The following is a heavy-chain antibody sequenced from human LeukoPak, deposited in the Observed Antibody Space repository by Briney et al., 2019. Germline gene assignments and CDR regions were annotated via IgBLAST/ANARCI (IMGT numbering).Heavy chain of an antibody. CDR2: ISNDGSRK. V-gene: IGHV3-30*18. D-gene: IGHD6-13*01. J-gene: IGHJ4*02. CDR3: AKDRWFGTIAAAGNFDY. CDR1: GFTFSRHG. Sequence: PGRSLRLPCAPSGFTFSRHGMHWVRQAPGKGLEWVAIISNDGSRKYYAHSVEGRFTISRDNSKNTLYLQMNSLRAEDTAVYYCAKDRWFGTIAAAGNFDYWGQGTLVTVSS.